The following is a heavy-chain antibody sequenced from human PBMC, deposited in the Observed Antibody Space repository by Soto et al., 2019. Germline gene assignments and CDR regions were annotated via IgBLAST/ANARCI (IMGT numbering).Heavy chain of an antibody. V-gene: IGHV1-24*01. D-gene: IGHD3-3*01. CDR1: GYTLTELS. CDR2: FDPEDGET. J-gene: IGHJ6*03. CDR3: ATLTGDYDFWSGYPRSSYMDV. Sequence: GASVKVSCKVSGYTLTELSMHWVRQAPGKGLEWMGGFDPEDGETIYAQKFQGRVTMTEDTSTDTAYMELSSLRSEDTAVYYCATLTGDYDFWSGYPRSSYMDVWGKGTTVTVSS.